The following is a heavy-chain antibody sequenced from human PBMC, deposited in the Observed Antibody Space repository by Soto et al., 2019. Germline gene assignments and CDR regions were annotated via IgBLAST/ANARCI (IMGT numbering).Heavy chain of an antibody. CDR3: AGEVVVAATVVSGYYGMDV. J-gene: IGHJ6*02. Sequence: QVQLVESGGGVVQPGRSLRLSCAASGFTFSSYAMHWVRQAPGKGLEWVAVISYDGSNKYYADSVKGRFTISRDNSKNXLSXQMNSLRAEDTAVYYCAGEVVVAATVVSGYYGMDVWGQGTTVTVSS. CDR1: GFTFSSYA. D-gene: IGHD2-15*01. V-gene: IGHV3-30-3*01. CDR2: ISYDGSNK.